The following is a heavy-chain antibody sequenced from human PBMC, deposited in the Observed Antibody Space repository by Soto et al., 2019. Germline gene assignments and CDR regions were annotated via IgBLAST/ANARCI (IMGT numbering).Heavy chain of an antibody. V-gene: IGHV4-31*03. D-gene: IGHD3-10*01. CDR3: ARGKGYYGSGSYYYYYGMDV. Sequence: SETLSLTCTVSGGSISSGGYYWSWIRQHPGKGLEWIGYIYYSGSTYHNPSLKSRVTISVDTSKNQFSLKLSSVTAADTAVYYCARGKGYYGSGSYYYYYGMDVWGQGTTVTVSS. CDR2: IYYSGST. CDR1: GGSISSGGYY. J-gene: IGHJ6*02.